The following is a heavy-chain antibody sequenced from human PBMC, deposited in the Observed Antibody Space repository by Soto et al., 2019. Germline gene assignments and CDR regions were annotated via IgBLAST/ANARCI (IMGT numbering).Heavy chain of an antibody. V-gene: IGHV3-30*18. D-gene: IGHD1-1*01. CDR1: GFTVTNYG. J-gene: IGHJ4*02. Sequence: AGGSLRLSCAASGFTVTNYGMHWVRQAPGKGLEWVAVISYDGNKIYYVDSVNGRFTISRDISKNTLYLQMNSPRAEDTAVYYCAKVGDVYNSFFDYWGQGALVTGSS. CDR3: AKVGDVYNSFFDY. CDR2: ISYDGNKI.